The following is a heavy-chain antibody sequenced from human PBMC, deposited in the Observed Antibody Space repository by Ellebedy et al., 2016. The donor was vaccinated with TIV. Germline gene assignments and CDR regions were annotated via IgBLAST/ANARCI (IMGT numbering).Heavy chain of an antibody. CDR1: GFIFSDYY. CDR3: ARDTRFIDQQHNWFDP. J-gene: IGHJ5*02. Sequence: GGSLRLSCAASGFIFSDYYMSWIRQAPGEGLEWVSYISSGGSAIYYAGSVKGRFTISRDNAKNSLYLQMNTLRAEDTAVYYCARDTRFIDQQHNWFDPWGQGTLVTVSA. CDR2: ISSGGSAI. D-gene: IGHD6-13*01. V-gene: IGHV3-11*01.